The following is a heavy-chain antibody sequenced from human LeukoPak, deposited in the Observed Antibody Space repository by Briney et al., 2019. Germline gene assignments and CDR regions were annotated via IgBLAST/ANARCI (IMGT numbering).Heavy chain of an antibody. V-gene: IGHV3-48*04. CDR2: ISSSGSTI. D-gene: IGHD2-15*01. J-gene: IGHJ6*03. CDR1: GFTFSSYS. CDR3: ARAHPYCSGGSCYNQNRYYYYYYMDV. Sequence: GGSLRLSCAASGFTFSSYSMNWVRQAPGKGLEWVSYISSSGSTIYYADSVKGRFTISRDNAKNSLYLQMNSLRAEDTAVYYCARAHPYCSGGSCYNQNRYYYYYYMDVWGKGTTVTVSS.